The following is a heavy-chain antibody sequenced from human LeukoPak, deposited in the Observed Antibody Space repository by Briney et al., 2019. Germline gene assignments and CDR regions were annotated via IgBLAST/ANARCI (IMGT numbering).Heavy chain of an antibody. CDR3: ARDRRYYDSSGYYFHWYFDL. D-gene: IGHD3-22*01. CDR2: IYSGVST. Sequence: GGSLRLSCAASGFTVSSNYMSWVRQAPGKGLEWVSVIYSGVSTYYADSVKGRFTISRDNSKNTLYLQMNSLRAEDTAFYYCARDRRYYDSSGYYFHWYFDLWGRGTLVTVSS. CDR1: GFTVSSNY. V-gene: IGHV3-53*01. J-gene: IGHJ2*01.